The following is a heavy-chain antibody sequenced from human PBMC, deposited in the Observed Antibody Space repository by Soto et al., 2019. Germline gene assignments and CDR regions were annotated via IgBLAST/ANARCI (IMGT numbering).Heavy chain of an antibody. Sequence: GGSLRLSCAASGFPFADYAMHWVRHAPVKGLEWVSGISWNSDSLGYADSVKGRFTISRDNAKNSLFLQMNSLRAEDTALYYCAKDTGIVGATMGGPFDYWGQGTLVTVSS. V-gene: IGHV3-9*01. CDR2: ISWNSDSL. J-gene: IGHJ4*02. D-gene: IGHD1-26*01. CDR3: AKDTGIVGATMGGPFDY. CDR1: GFPFADYA.